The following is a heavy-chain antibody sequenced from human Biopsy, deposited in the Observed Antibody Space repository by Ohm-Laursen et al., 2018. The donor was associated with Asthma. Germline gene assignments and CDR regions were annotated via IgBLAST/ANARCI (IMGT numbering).Heavy chain of an antibody. D-gene: IGHD2-15*01. CDR2: ISGYNGDT. CDR3: VRDKVVVVPGSKGPTDWFDP. V-gene: IGHV1-18*04. Sequence: EASVKVSCKASGYTFSNYAISWVRRAPGQGLEWMGWISGYNGDTKFAQNVKGRLSLTTDTSTSTAYMELRSLTSDDTAVYYCVRDKVVVVPGSKGPTDWFDPWGQGTLVTVSS. CDR1: GYTFSNYA. J-gene: IGHJ5*02.